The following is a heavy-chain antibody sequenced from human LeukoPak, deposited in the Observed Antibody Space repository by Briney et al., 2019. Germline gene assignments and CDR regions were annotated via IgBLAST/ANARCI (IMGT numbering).Heavy chain of an antibody. CDR3: ARESGAFSPFGF. J-gene: IGHJ4*02. Sequence: SETLSLTCTVSGGSITSYYWTWIRQPPGKGLEWIGYMYHSGTTSNNPSLKSRVTISVDTSRNQFSLKLSSVTAADTAMYYCARESGAFSPFGFWGQGTLVTVSS. D-gene: IGHD1-26*01. CDR1: GGSITSYY. CDR2: MYHSGTT. V-gene: IGHV4-59*01.